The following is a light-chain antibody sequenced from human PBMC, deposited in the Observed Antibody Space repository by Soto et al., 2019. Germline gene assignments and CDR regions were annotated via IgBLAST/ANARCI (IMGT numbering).Light chain of an antibody. Sequence: QSVLTQPASVSGSPGQSITISCTGTSSDIGGYNYVSWYQQHPGKAPKVVIYEVSNRPLGVSNRFSASKSGNTASLIISGLQADDEADCFCSSYRSTTTFGVFGTGTKVTVL. V-gene: IGLV2-14*01. CDR1: SSDIGGYNY. CDR3: SSYRSTTTFGV. J-gene: IGLJ1*01. CDR2: EVS.